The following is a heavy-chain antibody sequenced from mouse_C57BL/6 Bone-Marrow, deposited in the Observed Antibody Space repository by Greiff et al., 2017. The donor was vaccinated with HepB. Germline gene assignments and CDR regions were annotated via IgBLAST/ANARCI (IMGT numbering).Heavy chain of an antibody. CDR2: IRSKSNNYAT. J-gene: IGHJ3*01. V-gene: IGHV10-1*01. CDR3: VRHGSSYWFAY. Sequence: EVHLVESGGGLVQPKGSLKLSCAASGFSFNTYAMNWVRQAPGKGLEWVARIRSKSNNYATYYADSVKDRFTISRDDSESMLYLQMNNLKTEDTAMYYCVRHGSSYWFAYWGQGTLVTVSA. D-gene: IGHD1-1*01. CDR1: GFSFNTYA.